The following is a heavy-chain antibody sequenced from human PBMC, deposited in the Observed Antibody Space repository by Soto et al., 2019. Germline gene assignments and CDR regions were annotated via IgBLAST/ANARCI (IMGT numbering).Heavy chain of an antibody. CDR3: ARTVGATTFIVV. D-gene: IGHD1-26*01. Sequence: GASVKVSCKASGFTFTSSAMQWVRQARGQGLEWMGWISADSGNTNYAQKLQGRVTMTTDTSTSTAYMELRSLRSDDTAVYYCARTVGATTFIVVWGQGTTVTVSS. CDR2: ISADSGNT. CDR1: GFTFTSSA. J-gene: IGHJ6*02. V-gene: IGHV1-18*01.